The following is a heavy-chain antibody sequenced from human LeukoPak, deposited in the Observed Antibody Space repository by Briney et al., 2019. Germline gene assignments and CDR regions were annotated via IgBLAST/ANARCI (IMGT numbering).Heavy chain of an antibody. CDR1: GDSVSSKSVC. CDR2: TRYRSTWNT. V-gene: IGHV6-1*01. CDR3: ARDFNSAFDY. J-gene: IGHJ4*02. Sequence: SQTLSLTCAISGDSVSSKSVCCNWVRQSPSRGLEYLGRTRYRSTWNTFYSLSVQGRITINADTSRNQVSLRLNSVTPEDTALYYCARDFNSAFDYGGQGTLVTVSS. D-gene: IGHD4-23*01.